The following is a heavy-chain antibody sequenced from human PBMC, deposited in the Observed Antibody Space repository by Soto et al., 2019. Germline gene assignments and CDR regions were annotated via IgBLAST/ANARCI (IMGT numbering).Heavy chain of an antibody. D-gene: IGHD3-10*01. Sequence: PGGSLRLSCAASGFTFSSYSMNWVRQAPGKGLEWVSYISSSSSTIYYADSVKGRFTISRDNAKNSLYLQMNSLRAEDTAVYYCARDMPPIEGSGIYYYGMDVWGQGTTVTVSS. J-gene: IGHJ6*02. V-gene: IGHV3-48*01. CDR2: ISSSSSTI. CDR1: GFTFSSYS. CDR3: ARDMPPIEGSGIYYYGMDV.